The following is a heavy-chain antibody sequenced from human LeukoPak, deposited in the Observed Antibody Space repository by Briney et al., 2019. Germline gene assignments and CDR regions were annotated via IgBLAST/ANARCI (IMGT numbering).Heavy chain of an antibody. D-gene: IGHD5-12*01. J-gene: IGHJ4*02. CDR2: IYYTGNT. Sequence: SETLSLTCTVSGDSITSYYWGWIRQPPGKGLEWLGSIYYTGNTNYHPSLKGRVTISLDTSKNQFSLKLSSVTAADTAVYYCARGSGYVYYWGQGTLVTVSS. CDR1: GDSITSYY. CDR3: ARGSGYVYY. V-gene: IGHV4-59*01.